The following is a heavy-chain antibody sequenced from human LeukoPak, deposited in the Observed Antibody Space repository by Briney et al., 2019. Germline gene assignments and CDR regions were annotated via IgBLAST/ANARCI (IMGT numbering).Heavy chain of an antibody. J-gene: IGHJ4*02. D-gene: IGHD3-10*01. V-gene: IGHV3-21*01. CDR3: ARESGSGTPFDY. Sequence: GSLRLSCAASGFTFSSYSMNWVRQAPGKGLEWVSSISSSSSYIYYADSVKGRFTISRDNAKNSLYLQMNSRRAEDTAVYYCARESGSGTPFDYWGQGTLVTVSS. CDR2: ISSSSSYI. CDR1: GFTFSSYS.